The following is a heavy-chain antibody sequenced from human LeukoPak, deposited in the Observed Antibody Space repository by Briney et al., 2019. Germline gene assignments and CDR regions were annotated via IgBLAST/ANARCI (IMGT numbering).Heavy chain of an antibody. CDR3: ARVGSGYYGRNWFDP. V-gene: IGHV1-18*01. D-gene: IGHD3-10*01. J-gene: IGHJ5*02. CDR2: ISAYNGNT. Sequence: ASVKVSCKASGYTFTSYGISWVRQAPGQGLEWMGWISAYNGNTNYAQKLQGRVTMTTDTSTSTAYMELRSLRSGDTAVYYCARVGSGYYGRNWFDPWGQGTLVTVSS. CDR1: GYTFTSYG.